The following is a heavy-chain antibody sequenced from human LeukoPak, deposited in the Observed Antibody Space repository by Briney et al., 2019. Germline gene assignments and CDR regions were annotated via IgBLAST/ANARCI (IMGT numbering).Heavy chain of an antibody. CDR3: ASPKSYSGSYFVFDY. J-gene: IGHJ4*02. CDR1: GGTFSSYA. Sequence: SVTVSCKASGGTFSSYAISWVRQAPGQGLEWMGGIIPIFGTANYAQKFQGRVTITADESTSTAYMELSSLRSEDTAVYYCASPKSYSGSYFVFDYWGQGTLVTVSS. D-gene: IGHD1-26*01. CDR2: IIPIFGTA. V-gene: IGHV1-69*13.